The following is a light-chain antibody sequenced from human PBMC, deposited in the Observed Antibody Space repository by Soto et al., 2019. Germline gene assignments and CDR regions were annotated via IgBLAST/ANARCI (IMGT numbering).Light chain of an antibody. Sequence: EIVLTQSPGTLSLSPGERATLSCRASQRVRRSYLAWYQKKPGQAPRLLIYGASSRATGIPDRFSGSGSGTDFTLTISRLEPEDFAVYYCQQYGSSPFTFGQGTKLEIK. CDR3: QQYGSSPFT. CDR1: QRVRRSY. J-gene: IGKJ2*01. V-gene: IGKV3-20*01. CDR2: GAS.